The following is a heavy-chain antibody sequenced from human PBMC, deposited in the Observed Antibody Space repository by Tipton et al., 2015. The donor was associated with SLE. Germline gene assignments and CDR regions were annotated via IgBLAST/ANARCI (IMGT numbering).Heavy chain of an antibody. J-gene: IGHJ5*02. CDR1: GGSISRYS. CDR2: IDYSGST. D-gene: IGHD2-15*01. V-gene: IGHV4-59*01. CDR3: ARHSGGWFDH. Sequence: TLSLTCTVSGGSISRYSWSWIRQRPGKGLEWIGYIDYSGSTNYNPSLKSRVTISVDTSKNQFSLKLSAVTAADTAVYYCARHSGGWFDHWGQGTLVTVSS.